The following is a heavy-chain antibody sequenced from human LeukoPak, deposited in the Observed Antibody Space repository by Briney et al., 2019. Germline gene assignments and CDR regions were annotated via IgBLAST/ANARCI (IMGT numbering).Heavy chain of an antibody. CDR2: MYYRGST. V-gene: IGHV4-39*01. CDR1: GGSISSSSHY. D-gene: IGHD2-15*01. J-gene: IGHJ4*02. Sequence: SETLSLTCTVSGGSISSSSHYWGWIRQPPGKGLEWIGSMYYRGSTYHNPSLKSRVTISVDTSKNQFSLKLSSVTAADTAVYYCASLRERSCYARGFDYWGQGTLVTVSS. CDR3: ASLRERSCYARGFDY.